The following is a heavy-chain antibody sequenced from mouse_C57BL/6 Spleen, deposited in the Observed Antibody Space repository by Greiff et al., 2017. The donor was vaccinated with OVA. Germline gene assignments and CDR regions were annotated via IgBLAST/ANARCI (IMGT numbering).Heavy chain of an antibody. J-gene: IGHJ3*01. CDR2: ISDGGSYT. D-gene: IGHD2-1*01. Sequence: EVHLVESGGGLVKPGGSLKLSCAASGFTFSSYAMSWVRQTPEKRLEWVATISDGGSYTYYPDNVKGRFTISRDNAKNNLYLQMSHLKSEDTAMYYCARGYGNYGFAYWGQGTLVTVSA. CDR3: ARGYGNYGFAY. V-gene: IGHV5-4*01. CDR1: GFTFSSYA.